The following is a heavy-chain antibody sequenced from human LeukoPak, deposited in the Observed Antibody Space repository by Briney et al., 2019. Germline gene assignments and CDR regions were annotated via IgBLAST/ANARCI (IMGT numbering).Heavy chain of an antibody. CDR3: AREGSDFWSGYYPSYFDY. J-gene: IGHJ4*02. CDR2: ISAYNGNT. V-gene: IGHV1-18*01. CDR1: GYTFTNYG. D-gene: IGHD3-3*01. Sequence: ASVKVSCKASGYTFTNYGISWVRQAPGQGLEWMGWISAYNGNTNYAQKLQGRVTLTTDTSTSTAYMELRSLRSDDTAVYYCAREGSDFWSGYYPSYFDYWGQGTLVTVSS.